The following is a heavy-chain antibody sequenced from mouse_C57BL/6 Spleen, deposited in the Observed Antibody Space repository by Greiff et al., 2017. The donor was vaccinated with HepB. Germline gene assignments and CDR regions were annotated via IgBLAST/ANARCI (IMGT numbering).Heavy chain of an antibody. D-gene: IGHD3-1*01. CDR2: IEPNSGGT. Sequence: QVQLQQPGAELVKPGASVKLSCKAPGYTFTSYWMDWVKQRPGRGLEGIGRIEPNSGGTKYNEKFKSKATLTVDKHYSTAYMQLSSLTSEDSAFYYFAQIWHSRGYYSMDYWGQGTSVTVSS. J-gene: IGHJ4*01. CDR3: AQIWHSRGYYSMDY. V-gene: IGHV1-62-3*01. CDR1: GYTFTSYW.